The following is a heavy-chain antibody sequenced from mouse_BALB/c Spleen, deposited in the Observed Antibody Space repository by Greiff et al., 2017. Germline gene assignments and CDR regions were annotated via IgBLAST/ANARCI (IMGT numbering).Heavy chain of an antibody. CDR2: IDPANGNT. J-gene: IGHJ4*01. Sequence: DVKLQESGAELVKPGASVKLSCTASGFNIKDTYMHWVKQRPEQGLEWIGRIDPANGNTKYDPKFQGKATITADTSSNTAYLQLSSLTSEDTAVYYCARDYYGRDYAMDYWGQGTSVTVSS. V-gene: IGHV14-3*02. D-gene: IGHD1-1*01. CDR3: ARDYYGRDYAMDY. CDR1: GFNIKDTY.